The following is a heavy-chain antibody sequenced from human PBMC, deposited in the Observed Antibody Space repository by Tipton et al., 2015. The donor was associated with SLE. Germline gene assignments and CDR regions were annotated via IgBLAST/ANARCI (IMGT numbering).Heavy chain of an antibody. Sequence: SLRLSCAASGFTFSGYWMHWVRQAPGKGLVWVSRINTDGSGTTYADSVKGRFTISRDNAKNTLYLQMNSLRVEDTAVYYCARDRAAQYYSYYCMDVWGKGTTVTISS. D-gene: IGHD6-25*01. J-gene: IGHJ6*03. V-gene: IGHV3-74*01. CDR2: INTDGSGT. CDR1: GFTFSGYW. CDR3: ARDRAAQYYSYYCMDV.